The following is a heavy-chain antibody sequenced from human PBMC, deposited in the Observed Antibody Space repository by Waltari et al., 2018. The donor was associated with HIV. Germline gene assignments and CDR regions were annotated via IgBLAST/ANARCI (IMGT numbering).Heavy chain of an antibody. CDR2: ILYSGFT. Sequence: QVQLQESGPGLVKPSETLPRTSSGPGGPFNNYYWSWIRQSPGKGLEWIGYILYSGFTNYNPSLKSRVTMSVDTSKNQFSLKLTSVTAADTAVYYCARRGIAVRELDNWGQGTLVTVSS. D-gene: IGHD6-19*01. V-gene: IGHV4-59*01. CDR3: ARRGIAVRELDN. CDR1: GGPFNNYY. J-gene: IGHJ4*02.